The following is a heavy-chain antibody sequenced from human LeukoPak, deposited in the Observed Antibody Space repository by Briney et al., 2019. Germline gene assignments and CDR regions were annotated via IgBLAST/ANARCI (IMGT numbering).Heavy chain of an antibody. Sequence: GGSLRLSCAASGFTVSSNYMSWVRQAPGKGLEWVSVIYSGGSTYYADSVKGRFTISRDNSKNTLYLQMNSLRAEDTAVYYCASGFLNCSSTSCYAYWGQGTLVTVSS. D-gene: IGHD2-2*01. CDR1: GFTVSSNY. J-gene: IGHJ4*02. CDR2: IYSGGST. CDR3: ASGFLNCSSTSCYAY. V-gene: IGHV3-53*01.